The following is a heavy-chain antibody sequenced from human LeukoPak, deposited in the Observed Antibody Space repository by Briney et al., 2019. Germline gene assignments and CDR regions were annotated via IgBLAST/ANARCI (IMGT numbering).Heavy chain of an antibody. CDR2: IRYDGISK. J-gene: IGHJ5*02. CDR1: EFTFSSYA. CDR3: AKGLYTSWFDP. D-gene: IGHD4/OR15-4a*01. Sequence: GGSLRLSCAASEFTFSSYAIHWVRQAPGKGLEWVAFIRYDGISKYYADSVKGRFTISRDNSKSTVYLQMNSLRSEDTAVYYCAKGLYTSWFDPWGQGTLVTVSS. V-gene: IGHV3-30*02.